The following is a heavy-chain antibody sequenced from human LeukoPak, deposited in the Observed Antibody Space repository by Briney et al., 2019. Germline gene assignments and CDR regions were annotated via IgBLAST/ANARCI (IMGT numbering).Heavy chain of an antibody. V-gene: IGHV4-39*01. CDR3: AKHEDTVTVPATSWFDP. CDR2: MYYTGTL. CDR1: GGSINTSSYY. J-gene: IGHJ5*02. D-gene: IGHD5-12*01. Sequence: SETLSLTCTVSGGSINTSSYYWGWIRQAPGKGLEWIGSMYYTGTLYYNPSLKSRVTISVDTSKNQFSLKLGSVTAADTAVYYCAKHEDTVTVPATSWFDPWGPGTLVTVSS.